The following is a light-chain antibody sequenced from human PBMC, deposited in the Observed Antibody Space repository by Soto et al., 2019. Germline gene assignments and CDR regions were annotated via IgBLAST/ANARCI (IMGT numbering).Light chain of an antibody. V-gene: IGKV3-20*01. CDR3: QQYGSSPLT. CDR2: GAS. Sequence: EIVLTQSPGTLSLSPGERATLSCRASQSVSSSFLAWHQQKPGQAPRLLIYGASSRATGIPDRFSGSGSGTDFTLTINSLEPEDFAVYYCQQYGSSPLTFGGGTKVEIK. CDR1: QSVSSSF. J-gene: IGKJ4*01.